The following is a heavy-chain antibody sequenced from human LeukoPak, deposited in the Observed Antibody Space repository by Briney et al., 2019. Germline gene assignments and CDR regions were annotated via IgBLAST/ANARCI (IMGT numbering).Heavy chain of an antibody. CDR2: INHSGST. CDR3: ARGTYAPLPGY. Sequence: SETLSLTCTVSGGSISSGGYYWSWIRQPPGKGLEWIGEINHSGSTSYNPSLKSRVTISVDTSKNQFSLKLTSVTAADTAVYYCARGTYAPLPGYWGQGTLVTVSS. CDR1: GGSISSGGYY. D-gene: IGHD2-2*01. V-gene: IGHV4-61*08. J-gene: IGHJ4*02.